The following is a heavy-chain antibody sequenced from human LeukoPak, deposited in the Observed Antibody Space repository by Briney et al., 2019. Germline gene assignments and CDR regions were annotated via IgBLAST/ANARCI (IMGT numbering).Heavy chain of an antibody. CDR1: GYTFTGYY. CDR3: ARETIARERGITMKRDTPDAFDI. D-gene: IGHD3-22*01. CDR2: INPNSGGT. J-gene: IGHJ3*02. Sequence: ASVKVSCKASGYTFTGYYMHWVRQAPGQGLEWMGWINPNSGGTNYAQKFQDRVTMTRDTSISTAYMELSRLRSDDTAVYYCARETIARERGITMKRDTPDAFDIWGQGTMVTVSS. V-gene: IGHV1-2*02.